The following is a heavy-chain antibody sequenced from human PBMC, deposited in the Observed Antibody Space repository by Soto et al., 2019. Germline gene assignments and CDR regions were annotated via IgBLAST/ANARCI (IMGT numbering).Heavy chain of an antibody. CDR1: RFTFSSYW. CDR3: ARGSGRRNWFEP. CDR2: IKQDGSEK. V-gene: IGHV3-7*01. J-gene: IGHJ5*02. Sequence: GGPLRGSCATDRFTFSSYWMSWVRQAPGKGLEWVANIKQDGSEKYYVDSVKGRFTISRDNAKNSLYLQMNSLRAEDTAVYYCARGSGRRNWFEP.